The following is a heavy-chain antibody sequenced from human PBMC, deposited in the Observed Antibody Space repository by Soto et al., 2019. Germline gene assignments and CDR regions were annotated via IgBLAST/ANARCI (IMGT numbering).Heavy chain of an antibody. V-gene: IGHV3-23*01. J-gene: IGHJ3*02. CDR3: AKEYSVVPAAIESVHAFDI. D-gene: IGHD2-2*01. CDR1: GFTFSSYA. Sequence: GGSLRLSCAASGFTFSSYAMSWVRQAPGKGLEWVSAISGSGGSTYYADSVKGRFTISRDNSKNTLYLQMNSLRAEDTAVYYCAKEYSVVPAAIESVHAFDIWGQGTMVTVSS. CDR2: ISGSGGST.